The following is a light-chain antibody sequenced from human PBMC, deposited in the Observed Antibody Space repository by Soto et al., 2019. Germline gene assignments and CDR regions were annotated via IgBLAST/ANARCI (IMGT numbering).Light chain of an antibody. J-gene: IGKJ4*01. CDR3: QQRSNWPLT. CDR1: QSVSSY. Sequence: EIVLTQSPATLSLSPGERATLSCRASQSVSSYLAWYQQKLGQAPRLLIYDASNRATGIPARFSRSGSGTDFTLTISSLEPEDFAVYYCQQRSNWPLTFGGGTKVEIK. CDR2: DAS. V-gene: IGKV3-11*01.